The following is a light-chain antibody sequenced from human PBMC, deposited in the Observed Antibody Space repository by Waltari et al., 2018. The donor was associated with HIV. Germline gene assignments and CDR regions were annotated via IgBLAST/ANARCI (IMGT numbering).Light chain of an antibody. V-gene: IGKV1-8*01. CDR2: GAS. CDR1: RDIYTH. CDR3: QQYHESPRT. J-gene: IGKJ1*01. Sequence: ATRLTQSPPSVSAATGDTVTITCRASRDIYTHLAWSQHQPGSAPHLLIYGASTLQKGVPPRFNGSGSGTSFSLTVTCLQSEDFATFFCQQYHESPRTFGQGTTVEV.